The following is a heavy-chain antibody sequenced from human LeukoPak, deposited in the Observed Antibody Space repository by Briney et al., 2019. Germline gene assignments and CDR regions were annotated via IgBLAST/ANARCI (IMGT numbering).Heavy chain of an antibody. V-gene: IGHV1-46*01. Sequence: ASVKVPCKASGYTFTSYYMHWVRQAPGQGLEWMGIINPSGGSTSYAQKFQGRVTMTRDMSTSTVYMELSSLRSEDTAVYYCARIPTAAAAIDYWGQGTLVTVSS. CDR3: ARIPTAAAAIDY. J-gene: IGHJ4*02. CDR2: INPSGGST. D-gene: IGHD6-13*01. CDR1: GYTFTSYY.